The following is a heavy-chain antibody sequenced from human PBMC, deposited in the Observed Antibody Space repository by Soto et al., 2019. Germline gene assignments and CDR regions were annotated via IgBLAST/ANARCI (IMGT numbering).Heavy chain of an antibody. Sequence: QITLKESGPTLVKPTQTLTLTCAFSGFSLSTTGVGVGWIRQPPGKALEWLAFIYWDDDERYRPSLKSRLTITKETSKTQVVLTSANMDPVDTATYYCARTSVNWGSRGLIDHWGQGTLVTVSS. CDR2: IYWDDDE. D-gene: IGHD7-27*01. J-gene: IGHJ4*02. CDR3: ARTSVNWGSRGLIDH. CDR1: GFSLSTTGVG. V-gene: IGHV2-5*02.